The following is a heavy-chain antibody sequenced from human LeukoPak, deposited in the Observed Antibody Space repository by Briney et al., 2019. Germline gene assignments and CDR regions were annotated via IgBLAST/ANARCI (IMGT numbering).Heavy chain of an antibody. CDR3: ARASGSYNPFDY. V-gene: IGHV3-48*03. Sequence: GGSLRLSCAASGFTFSSYEMNWVRQAPGMGLEWLSYISSSGSTIYYADSVKGRFTISRDNAKNSLYLQMNSLRAEDTALYYCARASGSYNPFDYWGRGTLVTVSS. J-gene: IGHJ4*02. D-gene: IGHD1-26*01. CDR1: GFTFSSYE. CDR2: ISSSGSTI.